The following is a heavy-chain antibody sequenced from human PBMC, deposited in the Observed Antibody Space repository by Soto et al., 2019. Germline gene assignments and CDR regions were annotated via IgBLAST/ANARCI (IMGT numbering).Heavy chain of an antibody. D-gene: IGHD1-26*01. CDR3: AGEVGATGEFDY. Sequence: QLQLQESGPGLVKPSETLSLTCTVSGGSISSSSYYWGWIRQPPGKGLEWIGSIYYSGSTYYNPSLNSRVTISVDTSKNQFSLKLSSVTAADTAVYYCAGEVGATGEFDYWGQGTLVTVSS. CDR2: IYYSGST. CDR1: GGSISSSSYY. J-gene: IGHJ4*02. V-gene: IGHV4-39*01.